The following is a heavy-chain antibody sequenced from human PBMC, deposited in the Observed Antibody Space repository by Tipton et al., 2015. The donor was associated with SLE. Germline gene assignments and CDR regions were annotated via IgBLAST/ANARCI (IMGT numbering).Heavy chain of an antibody. CDR3: ARVGGSGYYDFWSGQMGYYYYYIDV. Sequence: TLSLTCAVYGGSFSGYYWSWIRQPPGKGLEWIGEITHSGSTNYNPSLKSRVTISVDKSKNQFSLKLSSVTAAYTAVYYCARVGGSGYYDFWSGQMGYYYYYIDVWGKGTTVTVSS. D-gene: IGHD3-3*01. CDR2: ITHSGST. CDR1: GGSFSGYY. J-gene: IGHJ6*03. V-gene: IGHV4-34*01.